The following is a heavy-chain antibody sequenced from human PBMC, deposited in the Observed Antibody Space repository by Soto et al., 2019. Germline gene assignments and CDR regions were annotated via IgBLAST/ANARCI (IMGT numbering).Heavy chain of an antibody. CDR1: GGSISSSSYY. CDR3: ARPRGGWYRYFDY. J-gene: IGHJ4*02. Sequence: QLQLQESGPGLVKPSETLSLTCTVSGGSISSSSYYWGWIRQPPGKGLEWIGSIYYSGSTYYNPSLKSRVTIPLDTSKNQFSLKLSSVTAADTAVYYCARPRGGWYRYFDYWGQGTLVTVSS. V-gene: IGHV4-39*01. CDR2: IYYSGST. D-gene: IGHD6-19*01.